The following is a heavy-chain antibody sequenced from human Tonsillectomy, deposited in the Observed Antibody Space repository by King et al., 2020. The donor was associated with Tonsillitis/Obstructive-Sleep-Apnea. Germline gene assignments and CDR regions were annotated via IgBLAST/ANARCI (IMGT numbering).Heavy chain of an antibody. J-gene: IGHJ6*02. CDR1: GFTFSSYW. V-gene: IGHV3-7*03. CDR3: AREGSNYVRGMDV. Sequence: VQLVESGGGLVQPGGSLRLSCAASGFTFSSYWMSWVRQAPGKGLEWVANIKQDGSEKYYVDSVKGRFTISRDNAKNSLYLQMHSLRAEDTAVYYCAREGSNYVRGMDVWGQGTTVTVSS. D-gene: IGHD4-11*01. CDR2: IKQDGSEK.